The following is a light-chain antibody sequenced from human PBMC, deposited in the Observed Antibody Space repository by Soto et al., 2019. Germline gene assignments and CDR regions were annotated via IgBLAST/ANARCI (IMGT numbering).Light chain of an antibody. CDR3: CSYASDNTYV. Sequence: QSALTQPASVSGSPGQSITISCTGTSSDVGSYNLVSWYQQHPVKAPKLMIFEGSKRPSGISNRFSGSKSGNTASLTISGLQAEDEADYYCCSYASDNTYVFGTGTKLTVL. CDR2: EGS. V-gene: IGLV2-23*01. J-gene: IGLJ1*01. CDR1: SSDVGSYNL.